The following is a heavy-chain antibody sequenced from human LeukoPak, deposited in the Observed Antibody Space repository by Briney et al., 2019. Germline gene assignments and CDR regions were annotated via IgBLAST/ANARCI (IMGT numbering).Heavy chain of an antibody. V-gene: IGHV4-4*07. J-gene: IGHJ3*02. CDR2: IYSTGNT. CDR1: GDSISIYY. D-gene: IGHD2/OR15-2a*01. CDR3: ARSFDTNAFDI. Sequence: SETLSLTCTVSGDSISIYYWSWIRQPAGRGLEWIGRIYSTGNTNYNPSLKSRVTMSVDTSNNQFSLNLRSVTTADTAVYYCARSFDTNAFDIWGQVTMVTVSS.